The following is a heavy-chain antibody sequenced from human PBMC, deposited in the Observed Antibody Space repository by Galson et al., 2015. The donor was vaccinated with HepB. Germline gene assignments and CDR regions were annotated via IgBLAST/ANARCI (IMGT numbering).Heavy chain of an antibody. Sequence: SVKVSCKASGYTFTSYGISWVRQAPGQGLEWMGWISGYNGNTNYAQNLQGRVAMTTDTSTSTAYMELRSLRSDDTAVYYCARATDFWSGYQGFDYWGQGTLVTVSS. J-gene: IGHJ4*02. D-gene: IGHD3-3*01. CDR1: GYTFTSYG. CDR3: ARATDFWSGYQGFDY. V-gene: IGHV1-18*04. CDR2: ISGYNGNT.